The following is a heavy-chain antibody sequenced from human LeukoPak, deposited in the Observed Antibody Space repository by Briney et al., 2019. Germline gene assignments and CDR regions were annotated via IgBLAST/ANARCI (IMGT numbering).Heavy chain of an antibody. CDR3: ARGETGGEFHFDY. J-gene: IGHJ4*02. CDR1: GYTFTSYY. CDR2: INPSGGST. V-gene: IGHV1-46*01. Sequence: ASVKVSCKASGYTFTSYYVHWVRQAPGQGLEWMGIINPSGGSTSYAQKFQGRVTMTRNTSISTAYMELSSLRSEDTAVYYCARGETGGEFHFDYWGQGTLVTVSS. D-gene: IGHD3-10*01.